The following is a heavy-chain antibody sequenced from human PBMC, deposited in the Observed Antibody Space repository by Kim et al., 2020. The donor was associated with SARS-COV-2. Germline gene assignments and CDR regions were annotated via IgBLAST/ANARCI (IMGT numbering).Heavy chain of an antibody. CDR1: GFTFSSYW. CDR2: INSDGSST. D-gene: IGHD3-22*01. CDR3: ARERAGAYYDSSGYYYLFTTGMDV. V-gene: IGHV3-74*01. J-gene: IGHJ6*02. Sequence: GGSLRLSCAASGFTFSSYWMHWVRQAPGKGLVWVSRINSDGSSTSYADSVKGRFTISRDNAKNTLYLQMNSLRAEDTAVYYCARERAGAYYDSSGYYYLFTTGMDVWGQGTTVTVSS.